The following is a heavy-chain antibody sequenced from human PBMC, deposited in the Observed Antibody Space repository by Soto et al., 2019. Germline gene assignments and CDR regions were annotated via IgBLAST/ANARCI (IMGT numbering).Heavy chain of an antibody. D-gene: IGHD6-13*01. V-gene: IGHV4-39*01. Sequence: SETLSLTCTVSGGSISSSSYYWGWIRQPPGKGLEWIGSIYYSGSTYYNPSLKSRVTISVDTSKNQFSLKLSSVTAADTAVYYCATTEQQLVRPPFDYWGQGTLVTVSS. CDR3: ATTEQQLVRPPFDY. CDR1: GGSISSSSYY. CDR2: IYYSGST. J-gene: IGHJ4*02.